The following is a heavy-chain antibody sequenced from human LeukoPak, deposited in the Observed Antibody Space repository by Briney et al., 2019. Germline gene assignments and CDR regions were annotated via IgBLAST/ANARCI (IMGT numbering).Heavy chain of an antibody. J-gene: IGHJ5*02. Sequence: SETLSLTCAVSGYSISSGYYWGWIRQPPGKGLEWIGNIYHSGSTYYNPSLKSRVTISVDTSKNQFSLKLSSVTAADTAVYYCARGDGDFWSGYLYNWFDPWGQGTLVTVSS. V-gene: IGHV4-38-2*01. CDR2: IYHSGST. CDR3: ARGDGDFWSGYLYNWFDP. CDR1: GYSISSGYY. D-gene: IGHD3-3*01.